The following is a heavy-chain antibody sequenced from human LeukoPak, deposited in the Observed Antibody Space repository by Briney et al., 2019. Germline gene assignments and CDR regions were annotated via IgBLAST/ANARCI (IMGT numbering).Heavy chain of an antibody. CDR1: GGSFSGYY. D-gene: IGHD2-2*02. CDR2: INHSGST. CDR3: ARRVRYCSSTSCYNLDY. J-gene: IGHJ4*02. Sequence: PSETLSLTCAVYGGSFSGYYWSWIRQPPGKGLEWIGEINHSGSTNYNPSLKSRVTISVDTSKNQFSLKLSSVTAADTAVYYCARRVRYCSSTSCYNLDYWGQGTLVTVSS. V-gene: IGHV4-34*01.